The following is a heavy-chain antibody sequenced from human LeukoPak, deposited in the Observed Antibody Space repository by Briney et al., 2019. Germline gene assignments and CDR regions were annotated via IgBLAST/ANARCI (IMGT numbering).Heavy chain of an antibody. CDR3: ARLTKWELPTGFDY. V-gene: IGHV3-7*01. Sequence: GGSLRLSCAASGFTFSSYWMSWVRQAPGKGLEWVANIKQDGSEKYYVDSVKGRFTISRDNAKNSLYLQMNSLRAEDTAVYYCARLTKWELPTGFDYWGQGTLVTVSS. CDR1: GFTFSSYW. D-gene: IGHD1-26*01. J-gene: IGHJ4*02. CDR2: IKQDGSEK.